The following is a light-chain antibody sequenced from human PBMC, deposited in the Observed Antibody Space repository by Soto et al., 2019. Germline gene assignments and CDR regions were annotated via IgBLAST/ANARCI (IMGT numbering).Light chain of an antibody. CDR1: NIGSKS. Sequence: SYELTQPHSVSVAPGQTARITCEGTNIGSKSVHWYQQKPGQAPVLVVYDDSDRPSGVPDRFSGSKSGTSASLAITGLQAEDEADFYCQSYDSSLSAWVFGSGTKVTVL. CDR3: QSYDSSLSAWV. J-gene: IGLJ1*01. V-gene: IGLV3-21*02. CDR2: DDS.